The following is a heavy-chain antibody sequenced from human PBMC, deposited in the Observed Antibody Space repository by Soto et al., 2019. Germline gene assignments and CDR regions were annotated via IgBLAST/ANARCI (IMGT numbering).Heavy chain of an antibody. Sequence: QVQLVQSGAEVKKPGASVKVSCKASGYTFTSYGISWVRQAPGQGLEWMGWISAYNGNTNYAQKLQGRVTMTTDTSTSTAYMELRSLRSDDTAVYYCARDPILAYCGGDCYPYLDYWGQGTLVTVSS. CDR1: GYTFTSYG. V-gene: IGHV1-18*01. D-gene: IGHD2-21*02. CDR3: ARDPILAYCGGDCYPYLDY. CDR2: ISAYNGNT. J-gene: IGHJ4*02.